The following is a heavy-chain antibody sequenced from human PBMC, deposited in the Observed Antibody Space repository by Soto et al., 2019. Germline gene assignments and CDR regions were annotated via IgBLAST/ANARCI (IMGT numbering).Heavy chain of an antibody. CDR3: ARSILGATVTNFDY. V-gene: IGHV3-74*01. D-gene: IGHD1-26*01. CDR1: GFTFSGYW. J-gene: IGHJ4*02. CDR2: INTDGSST. Sequence: PGGSLRLSCAASGFTFSGYWMHWVRQAPGRGLVWVSRINTDGSSTFYADSVKGRFTISRDNAENTLWLQMSSLRAEDTAVYYCARSILGATVTNFDYWGQGTLVTVSS.